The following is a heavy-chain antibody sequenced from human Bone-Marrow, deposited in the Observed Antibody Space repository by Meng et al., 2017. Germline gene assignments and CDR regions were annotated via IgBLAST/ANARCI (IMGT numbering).Heavy chain of an antibody. CDR1: GGTFSSYA. CDR3: AREYDSSGYYWYDYGMDV. D-gene: IGHD3-22*01. J-gene: IGHJ6*02. V-gene: IGHV1-69*13. Sequence: SVKVSCKASGGTFSSYAISWLRQAPGQGLEWMGGIIPIFGTANYAQKFQGRVTITADESTSTAYMELSSLRSEDTAVYYCAREYDSSGYYWYDYGMDVWGQGTTVTVSS. CDR2: IIPIFGTA.